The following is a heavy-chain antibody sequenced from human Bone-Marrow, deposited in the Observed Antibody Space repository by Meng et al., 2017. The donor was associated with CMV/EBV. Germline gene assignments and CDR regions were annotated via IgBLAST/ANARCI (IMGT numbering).Heavy chain of an antibody. CDR3: ARDEGYCSGGSCSTDY. D-gene: IGHD2-15*01. V-gene: IGHV3-11*05. J-gene: IGHJ4*02. CDR2: ISSSSSYT. Sequence: VSGGGLCQPGGSQIRVCAAAVFTFSDYYMSWIRQAPGKGLEWVSYISSSSSYTNYADSVKGPFTISRDNAKNSLYLQMNSLRAEDTAVYYCARDEGYCSGGSCSTDYWGQGTLVTVSS. CDR1: VFTFSDYY.